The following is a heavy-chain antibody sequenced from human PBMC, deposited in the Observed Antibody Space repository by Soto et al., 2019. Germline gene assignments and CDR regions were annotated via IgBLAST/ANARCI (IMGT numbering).Heavy chain of an antibody. Sequence: EVQLEESGGDLVQPGGSLRLSCTASGFIFSSYWMHWVRQAPGKGLVWVSRINTDGGTTTYAESVKGRFTISRDNARNTLYLQMNSLRPEDTALYYCVRVGSGSYSWRDPWGQGTLDTVSS. CDR1: GFIFSSYW. D-gene: IGHD1-26*01. J-gene: IGHJ5*02. V-gene: IGHV3-74*01. CDR2: INTDGGTT. CDR3: VRVGSGSYSWRDP.